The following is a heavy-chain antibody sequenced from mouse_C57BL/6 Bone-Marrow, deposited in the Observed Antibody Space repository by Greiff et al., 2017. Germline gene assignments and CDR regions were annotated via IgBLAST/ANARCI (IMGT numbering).Heavy chain of an antibody. CDR1: GFTFSNYW. Sequence: EVKVEESGGGLVQPGGSMKLSCVASGFTFSNYWMNWVRQSPEKGLEWVAQIRLKSDNYATHYAESVKGRFTISRDDSKSSVYLQMNNLRAEDTGIYYCTDLPWDPYWYFDVWGTGTTVTVSS. CDR2: IRLKSDNYAT. D-gene: IGHD4-1*01. V-gene: IGHV6-3*01. J-gene: IGHJ1*03. CDR3: TDLPWDPYWYFDV.